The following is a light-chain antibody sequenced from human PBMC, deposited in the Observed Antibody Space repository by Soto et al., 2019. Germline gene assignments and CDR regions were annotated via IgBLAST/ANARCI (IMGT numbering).Light chain of an antibody. J-gene: IGKJ2*01. CDR2: GTS. CDR3: QQGYKTPYT. CDR1: QTIGNV. V-gene: IGKV1-39*01. Sequence: DIQMTQSPSSLSATVGDIVTITCRASQTIGNVLNWYQQKPGKAPKLLVYGTSSLQSGVPARFSGRGSGTDFTLTINSLQPDDFAVYYCQQGYKTPYTFGRGTKVDIQ.